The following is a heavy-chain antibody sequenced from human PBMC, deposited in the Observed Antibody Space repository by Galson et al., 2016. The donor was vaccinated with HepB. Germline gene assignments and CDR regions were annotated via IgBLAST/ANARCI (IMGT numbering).Heavy chain of an antibody. J-gene: IGHJ4*02. CDR2: IRSKANSYAT. D-gene: IGHD6-6*01. CDR3: TRTNEYEGIDY. CDR1: GFIFGGSS. V-gene: IGHV3-73*01. Sequence: CAASGFIFGGSSVNWVRQASGKGLEWVGRIRSKANSYATAYAASVKGRFTISRDDSQNTAYLQMNSLKTEDTAVYYCTRTNEYEGIDYWGQGTLVTVSS.